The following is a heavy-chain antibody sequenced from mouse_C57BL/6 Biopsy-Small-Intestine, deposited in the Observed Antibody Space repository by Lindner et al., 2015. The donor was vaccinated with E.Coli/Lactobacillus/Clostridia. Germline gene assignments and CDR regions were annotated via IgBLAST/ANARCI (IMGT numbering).Heavy chain of an antibody. V-gene: IGHV1-54*01. Sequence: VQLQESGAELVRPGTSVKASCKASGYAFTNYLIEWVKQRPGQGLEWIGVINPGSGGTNYDEKFKGKATLTADKSSSTAYMQLSSLTSEDSAVYFCARRWDGGYFDVWGTGTTVTVSS. CDR3: ARRWDGGYFDV. CDR1: GYAFTNYL. D-gene: IGHD4-1*01. CDR2: INPGSGGT. J-gene: IGHJ1*03.